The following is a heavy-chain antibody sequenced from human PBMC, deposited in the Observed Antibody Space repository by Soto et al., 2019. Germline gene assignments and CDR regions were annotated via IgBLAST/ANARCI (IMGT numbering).Heavy chain of an antibody. CDR1: GFSLSTSGGG. CDR3: AHRQAQQQLVSEWFDP. V-gene: IGHV2-5*02. Sequence: QITLKESGPTLVKPTQTLTLTCTFSGFSLSTSGGGVGWIRQPPGKALEWLALIYWDDDKRYSPSLKNRLTIPKNTSKNQVVLTMTNMDPLDTATYYCAHRQAQQQLVSEWFDPWGQGTLVTVSS. D-gene: IGHD6-13*01. CDR2: IYWDDDK. J-gene: IGHJ5*02.